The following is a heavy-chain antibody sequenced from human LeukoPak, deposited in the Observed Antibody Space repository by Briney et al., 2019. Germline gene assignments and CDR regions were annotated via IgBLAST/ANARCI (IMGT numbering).Heavy chain of an antibody. CDR3: ARDKGGLWFGESFDY. CDR2: IYTSGST. CDR1: GGSSSSGSYY. J-gene: IGHJ4*02. V-gene: IGHV4-61*02. Sequence: NPSQTLSLTCTVSGGSSSSGSYYWSWIRQPAGKGLEWIGRIYTSGSTNYNPSLKSRVTISVDTSKNQFSLKLSSVTAADTAVYYCARDKGGLWFGESFDYWGQGTLVTVSS. D-gene: IGHD3-10*01.